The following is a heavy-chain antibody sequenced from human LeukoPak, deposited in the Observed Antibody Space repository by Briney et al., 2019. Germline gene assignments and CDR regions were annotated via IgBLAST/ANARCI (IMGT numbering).Heavy chain of an antibody. D-gene: IGHD3-22*01. CDR3: ARDFTNYYDSSGPNEPFDY. CDR2: IIPILGIA. J-gene: IGHJ4*02. Sequence: GASVKVSCKASGGTFSSYAISWVRQAPGQGLEWMGRIIPILGIANYAQKFQGRVTITADKSTSTAYMALSSLRSEDTAVYYCARDFTNYYDSSGPNEPFDYWGQGTLVTVSS. V-gene: IGHV1-69*04. CDR1: GGTFSSYA.